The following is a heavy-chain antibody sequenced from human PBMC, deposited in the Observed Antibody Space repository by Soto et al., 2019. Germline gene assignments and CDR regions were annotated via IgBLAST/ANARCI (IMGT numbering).Heavy chain of an antibody. D-gene: IGHD6-6*01. V-gene: IGHV2-5*01. J-gene: IGHJ3*02. CDR3: ARGLATLPVFAFDI. Sequence: SGPTLVNPTQTLTLTCSFSGFSLSTSGVGVGLIRQSPGKALEWLALIYWSGDEHYRPSLKSRLSIIKDTSKNHVVLIMTDMDPVDTATYYCARGLATLPVFAFDIWGQGTMVTVSS. CDR2: IYWSGDE. CDR1: GFSLSTSGVG.